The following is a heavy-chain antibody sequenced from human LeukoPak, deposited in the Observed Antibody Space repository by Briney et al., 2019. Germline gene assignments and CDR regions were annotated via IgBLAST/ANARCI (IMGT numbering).Heavy chain of an antibody. Sequence: GESLKISCKGSGYSFTSYWIGWVRQMPGKGLEWMGIIHPGDSDTRYSPSFQGQVTISADKSISTVYLQWSSLKASGTAMYYCARKSTEYSSSSGVAHWGQGTLVTVSS. CDR1: GYSFTSYW. CDR3: ARKSTEYSSSSGVAH. CDR2: IHPGDSDT. D-gene: IGHD6-6*01. V-gene: IGHV5-51*01. J-gene: IGHJ4*02.